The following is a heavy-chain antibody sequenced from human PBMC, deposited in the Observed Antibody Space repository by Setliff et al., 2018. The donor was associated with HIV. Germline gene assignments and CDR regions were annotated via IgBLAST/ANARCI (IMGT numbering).Heavy chain of an antibody. CDR1: GGSISSVSYY. Sequence: ASETLSLTCTVSGGSISSVSYYWGWIRQPPGKGLESIGTLFYNGATYYSPSLMGRVIISVDTSKNQFSLRLTSVTAADTAVYYCARHFRYPGIAVAGIDYWGQGTLVTVSS. D-gene: IGHD6-19*01. CDR3: ARHFRYPGIAVAGIDY. CDR2: LFYNGAT. V-gene: IGHV4-39*01. J-gene: IGHJ4*01.